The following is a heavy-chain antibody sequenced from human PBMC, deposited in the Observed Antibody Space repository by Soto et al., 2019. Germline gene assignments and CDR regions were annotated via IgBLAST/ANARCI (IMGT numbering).Heavy chain of an antibody. CDR2: IKKQADGGTT. V-gene: IGHV3-15*01. CDR3: RTQWLD. CDR1: GFTFSNAW. D-gene: IGHD6-19*01. Sequence: EVQLVESGGGLVKPGGSLRLSCAASGFTFSNAWMSWVRQAPGKGLEWVGLIKKQADGGTTEYGAPLKGRFTISRDDSEITLYLQMSSLQTEDTAVYYCRTQWLDWGQGTLVTVSS. J-gene: IGHJ4*02.